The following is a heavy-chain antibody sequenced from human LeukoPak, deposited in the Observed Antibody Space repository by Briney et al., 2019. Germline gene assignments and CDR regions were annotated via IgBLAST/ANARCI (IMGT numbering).Heavy chain of an antibody. Sequence: PSETLSLTCAVSGYSISSGYYWCCIRPPPGKGLEWIGSIYHSGSTYYNPSLKSRVTISVDTSKNQFSLKLSSVTAADTAVYYCARTRSTSWFDPWGQGTLVTVSS. D-gene: IGHD2-2*01. CDR3: ARTRSTSWFDP. J-gene: IGHJ5*02. CDR2: IYHSGST. V-gene: IGHV4-38-2*01. CDR1: GYSISSGYY.